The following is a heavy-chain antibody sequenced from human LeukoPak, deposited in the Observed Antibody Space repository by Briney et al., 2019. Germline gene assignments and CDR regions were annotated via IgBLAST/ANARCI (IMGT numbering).Heavy chain of an antibody. CDR2: IYHSGST. Sequence: SETLSLTCTVSAYSIGSGYYWGWIRQPPGKGLEWIGTIYHSGSTYYNPSLKSRVTISVDTSKNQFSLKLGSVTAADTAVYYCARDSRSHYSDSSGYYYARGDGFDIWGQGTMVTVSS. CDR3: ARDSRSHYSDSSGYYYARGDGFDI. CDR1: AYSIGSGYY. D-gene: IGHD3-22*01. V-gene: IGHV4-38-2*02. J-gene: IGHJ3*02.